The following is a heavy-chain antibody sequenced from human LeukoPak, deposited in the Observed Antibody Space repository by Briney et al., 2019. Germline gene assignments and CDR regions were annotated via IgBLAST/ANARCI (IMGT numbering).Heavy chain of an antibody. CDR2: ISYDGSNK. CDR3: ARDSERNMVADY. D-gene: IGHD3-10*01. J-gene: IGHJ4*02. Sequence: GRSLRLSCAASGFTFSSYAMHWVRQAPGKGLEWVAVISYDGSNKYYADSVKGRFTISRDNSKNTLYLQMNSLRAEDTAVYYCARDSERNMVADYWGQGTLVTVSS. CDR1: GFTFSSYA. V-gene: IGHV3-30-3*01.